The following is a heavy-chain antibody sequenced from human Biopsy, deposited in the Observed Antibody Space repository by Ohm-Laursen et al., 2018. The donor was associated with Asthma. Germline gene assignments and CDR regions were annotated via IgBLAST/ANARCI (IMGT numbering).Heavy chain of an antibody. CDR3: ARTYYDFLTGQVKDVFGV. CDR2: VNTGNGAT. V-gene: IGHV1-3*04. D-gene: IGHD3-9*01. CDR1: GYNFISFA. Sequence: ASVKVSCKASGYNFISFAIHWVRKAPGQRLEWMGWVNTGNGATKYSQKFQGRVTITRDTSASTAYMELRSLRSEDTATYYCARTYYDFLTGQVKDVFGVWGQGTMVTVSS. J-gene: IGHJ3*01.